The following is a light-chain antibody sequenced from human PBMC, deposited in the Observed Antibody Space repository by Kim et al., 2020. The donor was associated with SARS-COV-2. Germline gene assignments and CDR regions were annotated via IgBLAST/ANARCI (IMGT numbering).Light chain of an antibody. Sequence: APGKTDRIACGGNNIGSKSVNWYHQKPGQAPVLVIYYDSGRPSGIPERFSGSNSGNTATLTISRVEVGDEADYYCQVWDTTSEHVIFGGGTQLTVL. J-gene: IGLJ2*01. CDR2: YDS. CDR3: QVWDTTSEHVI. CDR1: NIGSKS. V-gene: IGLV3-21*04.